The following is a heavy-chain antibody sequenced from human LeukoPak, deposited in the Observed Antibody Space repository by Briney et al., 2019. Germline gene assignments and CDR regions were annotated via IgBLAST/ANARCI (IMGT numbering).Heavy chain of an antibody. CDR1: GFTFSSYA. CDR3: ARGYTVTAEYYFDY. V-gene: IGHV3-30*04. Sequence: GGSLRLSCAASGFTFSSYAMHWVRQAPGKGLEWVAVISYDGSNKHYADSMKGRLTISRDNSNYTLYLQMNSLRAEDTAVYYCARGYTVTAEYYFDYWGQGTLVTVSS. D-gene: IGHD4-17*01. CDR2: ISYDGSNK. J-gene: IGHJ4*02.